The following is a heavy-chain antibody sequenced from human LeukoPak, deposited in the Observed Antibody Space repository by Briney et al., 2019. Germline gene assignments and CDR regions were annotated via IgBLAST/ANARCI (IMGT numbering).Heavy chain of an antibody. V-gene: IGHV1-18*01. CDR3: ARGSHRLGDAFDI. CDR2: ISGYNGNT. CDR1: GYTFTNYG. Sequence: GASVKVSCKASGYTFTNYGISWVRQAPGQGLEWMGWISGYNGNTIYAQKFRGRVTMTTDTSTSTAYMELRSLRSDDTAVYYCARGSHRLGDAFDIWGQGTMVTVSS. J-gene: IGHJ3*02. D-gene: IGHD2-21*01.